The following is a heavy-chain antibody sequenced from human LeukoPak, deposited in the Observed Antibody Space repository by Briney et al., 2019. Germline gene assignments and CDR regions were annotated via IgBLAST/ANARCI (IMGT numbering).Heavy chain of an antibody. Sequence: GGSLRLSCAVSGFTFSSYAMSWVRQAPGKGLEWVSVIVGSGGSTYYADSVKGRFTISRDNSKNTLYLQMNSLRAEDTTVYYCAKKGYSYFDHWGQGTLVTVSS. J-gene: IGHJ4*02. CDR1: GFTFSSYA. CDR2: IVGSGGST. D-gene: IGHD5-18*01. CDR3: AKKGYSYFDH. V-gene: IGHV3-23*01.